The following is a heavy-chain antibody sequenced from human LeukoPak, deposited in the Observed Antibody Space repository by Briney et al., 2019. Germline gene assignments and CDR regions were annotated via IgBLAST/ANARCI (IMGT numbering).Heavy chain of an antibody. CDR2: IKQDGSEK. D-gene: IGHD2-2*01. V-gene: IGHV3-7*01. CDR1: GFGFSYYW. CDR3: ARAPLGYCSSTSCYDHYSYHYMDV. Sequence: PGGSLRLSCEASGFGFSYYWMNWVRQAPGKGLEWVANIKQDGSEKTYVDSVKGRFTISRDNAKKSLFLQMNSLRAEDTAVYCCARAPLGYCSSTSCYDHYSYHYMDVWGKGTTVTVSS. J-gene: IGHJ6*03.